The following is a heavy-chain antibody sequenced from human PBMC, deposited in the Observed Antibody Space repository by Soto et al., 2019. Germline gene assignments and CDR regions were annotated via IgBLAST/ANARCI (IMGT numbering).Heavy chain of an antibody. V-gene: IGHV1-69*01. Sequence: QVQLVQSGAEVKKPGSSVKVSCKASGDTFSSYAINWVRQAPGQGLEWMGGFIPMFGTANGAKKFKGRVTITAGDRTSTVYMELSSMRSEDTAVYYCARVGPAHYYDSSGYYSPLDYWGQGTLVTVSS. CDR1: GDTFSSYA. D-gene: IGHD3-22*01. CDR3: ARVGPAHYYDSSGYYSPLDY. CDR2: FIPMFGTA. J-gene: IGHJ4*02.